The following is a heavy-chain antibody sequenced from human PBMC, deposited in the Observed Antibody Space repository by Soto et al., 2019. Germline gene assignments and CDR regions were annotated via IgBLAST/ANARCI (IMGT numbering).Heavy chain of an antibody. CDR2: INAGNGKT. V-gene: IGHV1-3*01. J-gene: IGHJ4*02. Sequence: QVQLVQSGAEVKKPGASVKVSCKASVYTFDIYAMQWVRQAPGQGLEWMGWINAGNGKTSYSKKFQGRVTITRDTVASTAYMELSSLRSEDTAVYYCASGLGVDWGQGTLVTVSS. D-gene: IGHD3-16*01. CDR1: VYTFDIYA. CDR3: ASGLGVD.